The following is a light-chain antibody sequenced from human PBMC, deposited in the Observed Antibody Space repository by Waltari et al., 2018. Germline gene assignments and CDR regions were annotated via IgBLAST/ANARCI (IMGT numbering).Light chain of an antibody. CDR3: SSYTGSSIRYV. J-gene: IGLJ1*01. CDR1: RSDVGGYNY. V-gene: IGLV2-14*01. Sequence: SDLTQPASVSGSPGPSITISCTGTRSDVGGYNYVPWYQQHPGKAPKLLIYGVSTRPSGVSNRFSGSKSGNTASLTISGLQAEDEADYYCSSYTGSSIRYVFGTGTKVTVL. CDR2: GVS.